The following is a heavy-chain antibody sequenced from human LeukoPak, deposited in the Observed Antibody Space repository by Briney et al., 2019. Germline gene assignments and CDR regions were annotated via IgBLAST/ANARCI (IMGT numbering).Heavy chain of an antibody. J-gene: IGHJ4*02. Sequence: DPGGSLRLSCAASGFTFSSYAMSWVRQAPGKGLEWVANIKQDGSEKYYVDSVKGRFTISRDNAKNSVYLQMNSLRADDTAVYYCARGSYGSGSYTFDYWGQGTLVTVSS. V-gene: IGHV3-7*01. CDR3: ARGSYGSGSYTFDY. D-gene: IGHD3-10*01. CDR2: IKQDGSEK. CDR1: GFTFSSYA.